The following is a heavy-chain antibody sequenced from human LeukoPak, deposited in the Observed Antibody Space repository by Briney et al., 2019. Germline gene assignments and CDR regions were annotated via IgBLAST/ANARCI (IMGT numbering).Heavy chain of an antibody. Sequence: SQTLSLACTVSGGSISSSDYYWSWIRQPPGKGLEWIGYIYYSGSTYYNPSLKSRVTISVDTSKNQFSLKLSSVTAADTAVYYCAREASGSSDFAYWGQGTLVTVSS. CDR2: IYYSGST. J-gene: IGHJ4*02. CDR1: GGSISSSDYY. D-gene: IGHD3-10*01. CDR3: AREASGSSDFAY. V-gene: IGHV4-30-4*01.